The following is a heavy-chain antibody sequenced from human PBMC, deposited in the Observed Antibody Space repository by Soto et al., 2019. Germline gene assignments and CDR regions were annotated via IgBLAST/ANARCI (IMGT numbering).Heavy chain of an antibody. CDR3: AREDGSICGGMEV. CDR1: GYTCTSYY. V-gene: IGHV1-46*01. J-gene: IGHJ6*02. Sequence: QVQLVQSGAEVKKSGASVKVSCKASGYTCTSYYMYWVRQAPGQGLEWLGIINPSGGSTSYAQKLQGRVTMTRDRSTSTVYMELSSPRSEDTAVYYCAREDGSICGGMEVWGPGTTVTVSS. CDR2: INPSGGST. D-gene: IGHD3-3*02.